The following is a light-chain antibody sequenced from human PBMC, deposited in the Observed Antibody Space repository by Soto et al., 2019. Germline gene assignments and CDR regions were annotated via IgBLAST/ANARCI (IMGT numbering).Light chain of an antibody. Sequence: QSALTQPASVSGSPGQSITISCTGTSSDVGGYNYVSWYQQHPGKAPKLMIYDVSNRPSGVSNRFSGSKAGNTASLTISGLQAEDEAGYYCSSYTSSSLYFFGTGTKLTVL. CDR1: SSDVGGYNY. CDR2: DVS. CDR3: SSYTSSSLYF. J-gene: IGLJ1*01. V-gene: IGLV2-14*01.